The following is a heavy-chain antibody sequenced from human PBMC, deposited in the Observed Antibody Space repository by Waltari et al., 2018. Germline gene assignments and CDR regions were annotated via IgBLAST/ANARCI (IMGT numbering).Heavy chain of an antibody. D-gene: IGHD3-10*01. CDR1: GFTFGSHW. Sequence: EVQLVESGGGLVQPGGSLRLSCVASGFTFGSHWMSWVRQAPEEGLEWVSEIKQDGTQQYDVDSVKGRFTVSRDNHKNSLFLQMNSLRAEDTAVYYCARALPGEITVYDYWAQGALVTVSS. V-gene: IGHV3-7*01. CDR3: ARALPGEITVYDY. J-gene: IGHJ4*02. CDR2: IKQDGTQQ.